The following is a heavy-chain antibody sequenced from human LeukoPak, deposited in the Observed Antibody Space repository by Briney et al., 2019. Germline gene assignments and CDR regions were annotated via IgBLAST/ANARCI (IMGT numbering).Heavy chain of an antibody. CDR1: GFTFSSYV. J-gene: IGHJ4*02. CDR2: ISYDGSNG. V-gene: IGHV3-30*04. Sequence: GGSLRLSCAASGFTFSSYVMHWVRQAPGKGLEWVAIISYDGSNGYYADSVKGRFTISRDNSKNTLYLQMNSLRAEDTAVYYCARDGEGCGGDCYDFDYWGQGTLVTVSS. D-gene: IGHD2-21*02. CDR3: ARDGEGCGGDCYDFDY.